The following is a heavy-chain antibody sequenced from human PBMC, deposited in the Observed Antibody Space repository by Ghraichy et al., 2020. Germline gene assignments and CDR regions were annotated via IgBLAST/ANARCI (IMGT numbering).Heavy chain of an antibody. CDR2: IRSSRIDI. J-gene: IGHJ4*02. D-gene: IGHD1-1*01. Sequence: LSLTCVASGFTFSDYTMSWVCQAQGKGLEWLSSIRSSRIDIYYADTLKGRFTIATDNAQNSLYLQMNSLRDADTAVYYCTRIRCGGPYTFDCWGQGTLVTVSS. CDR3: TRIRCGGPYTFDC. V-gene: IGHV3-21*01. CDR1: GFTFSDYT.